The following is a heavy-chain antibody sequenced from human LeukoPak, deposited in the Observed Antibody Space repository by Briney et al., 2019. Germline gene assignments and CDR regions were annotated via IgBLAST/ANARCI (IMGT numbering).Heavy chain of an antibody. D-gene: IGHD6-13*01. CDR2: ISWNSGSI. V-gene: IGHV3-9*01. J-gene: IGHJ4*02. CDR3: AKDFRSSWYPLYFDY. Sequence: PGGSLRLSCAASGFTFDDYAMHWVRQAPGKGLEWVSGISWNSGSIGYADSVKGRFTISRDNAKNSLYLQMNSLRAEDTALYYCAKDFRSSWYPLYFDYWGQGTLVTVSS. CDR1: GFTFDDYA.